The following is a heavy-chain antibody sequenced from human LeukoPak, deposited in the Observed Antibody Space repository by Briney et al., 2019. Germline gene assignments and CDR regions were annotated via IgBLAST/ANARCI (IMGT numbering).Heavy chain of an antibody. Sequence: GESLKISCKGSGYSFTSYWIGWVRQMPGKGLEWMGIIYPGDSDTRYSPSFQGQVTISADKSISTAYLQWSSLKASDTAMYYCARRQYSSSSAKVPGAFDIWGQGTMVTVSS. V-gene: IGHV5-51*01. CDR2: IYPGDSDT. J-gene: IGHJ3*02. CDR3: ARRQYSSSSAKVPGAFDI. D-gene: IGHD6-13*01. CDR1: GYSFTSYW.